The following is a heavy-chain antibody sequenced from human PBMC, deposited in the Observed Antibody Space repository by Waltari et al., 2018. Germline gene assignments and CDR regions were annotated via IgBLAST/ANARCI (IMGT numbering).Heavy chain of an antibody. D-gene: IGHD3-3*01. CDR3: ARRLEMSGITYDAFDI. Sequence: QLQLQESGPGLVKPSETLSLTCTVSGDSITSPIYHWGWIRQPPGKGLEWIGRASANGDTYYTPALKSRVTISVGTSKTQFSLKLSSVTAADTAVFYCARRLEMSGITYDAFDIWGQGTMVTVSS. J-gene: IGHJ3*02. CDR1: GDSITSPIYH. CDR2: ASANGDT. V-gene: IGHV4-39*01.